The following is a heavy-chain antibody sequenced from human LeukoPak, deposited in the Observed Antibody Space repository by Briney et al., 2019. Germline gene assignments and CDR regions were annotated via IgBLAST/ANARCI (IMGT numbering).Heavy chain of an antibody. D-gene: IGHD6-19*01. Sequence: SETLSLTCTVSGGSISSGSYYWSWIRQPAGKGLEWIGRIYTTGNTDYNPSLKSRVTISVDTSKNQFSLRLSSVTAADTAVYYCARDLSDSLSSGFWLDPWGQGTLVTVSS. CDR2: IYTTGNT. J-gene: IGHJ5*02. V-gene: IGHV4-61*02. CDR3: ARDLSDSLSSGFWLDP. CDR1: GGSISSGSYY.